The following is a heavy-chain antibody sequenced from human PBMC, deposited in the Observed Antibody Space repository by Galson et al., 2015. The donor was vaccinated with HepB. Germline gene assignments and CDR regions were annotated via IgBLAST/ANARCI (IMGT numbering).Heavy chain of an antibody. CDR3: ASASTMIRGIFFQNKYGLDG. CDR1: GGTFRSYA. J-gene: IGHJ6*02. Sequence: SVKVSCKASGGTFRSYAISWVRQAPGQGLEWMGGIIPLFNTSNYALKFQDRVTITADKSTNTSYMELTSLRSADTAVYYCASASTMIRGIFFQNKYGLDGWGQGATVTVSS. V-gene: IGHV1-69*06. D-gene: IGHD3-10*01. CDR2: IIPLFNTS.